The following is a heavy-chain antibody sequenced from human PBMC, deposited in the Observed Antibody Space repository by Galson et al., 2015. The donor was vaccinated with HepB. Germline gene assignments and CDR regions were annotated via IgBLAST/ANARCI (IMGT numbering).Heavy chain of an antibody. CDR2: INPNSGGT. Sequence: SVKVSCKASGYTFTGYYMHWVRQAPGQGLEWMGWINPNSGGTNYAQKFQGRVTMTRDTSTSTAYLQWSSLKASDTAMYYCARPSRRYDSSEDAFEIWGQGTMVTVSS. CDR3: ARPSRRYDSSEDAFEI. CDR1: GYTFTGYY. V-gene: IGHV1-2*02. J-gene: IGHJ3*02. D-gene: IGHD3-22*01.